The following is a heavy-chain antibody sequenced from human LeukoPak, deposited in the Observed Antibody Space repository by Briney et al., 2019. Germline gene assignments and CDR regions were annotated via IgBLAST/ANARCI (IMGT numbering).Heavy chain of an antibody. CDR1: GYTFTRYG. V-gene: IGHV1-18*01. Sequence: ASVKVSCKASGYTFTRYGISWVRRAPGQGLEWMGWISTDNGNTHYAQKLQGRVTMTTDTSTSTAYMELRSLRSDDTAVYYCASEIYGSRGRPFDPWGQGTLVTVSS. J-gene: IGHJ5*02. CDR3: ASEIYGSRGRPFDP. CDR2: ISTDNGNT. D-gene: IGHD3-10*01.